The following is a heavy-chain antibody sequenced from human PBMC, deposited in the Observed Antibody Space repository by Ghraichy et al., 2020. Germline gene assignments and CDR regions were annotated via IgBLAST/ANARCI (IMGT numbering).Heavy chain of an antibody. CDR2: ISWNSGTI. J-gene: IGHJ4*02. CDR3: AKGTSSSWYLGSD. CDR1: GFTFDDYA. Sequence: SLNISCAASGFTFDDYAMHWVRQAPGKGLEWVSGISWNSGTIGYADSVKGRFTISRDNAKNSLYLQMNSLRAEDTALYYCAKGTSSSWYLGSDWGQGTLVTVSS. V-gene: IGHV3-9*01. D-gene: IGHD6-13*01.